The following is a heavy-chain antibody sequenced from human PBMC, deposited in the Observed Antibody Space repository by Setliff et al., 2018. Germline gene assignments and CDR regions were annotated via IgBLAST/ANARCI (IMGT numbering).Heavy chain of an antibody. J-gene: IGHJ4*02. V-gene: IGHV4-59*01. CDR3: ARHRGASFDS. Sequence: TLSLPCSVSGGFFTGFYWSWLRQSPGKGPEWIGYVHYSGSTLYTPSLKSRVTISLDTSKNQINLSLSSLTAADTAVYYCARHRGASFDSWGQGVLVTVSS. CDR2: VHYSGST. D-gene: IGHD3-10*01. CDR1: GGFFTGFY.